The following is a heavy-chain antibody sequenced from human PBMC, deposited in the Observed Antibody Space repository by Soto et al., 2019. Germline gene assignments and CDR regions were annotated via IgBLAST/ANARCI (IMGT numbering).Heavy chain of an antibody. CDR3: ARDRGYSSFDS. Sequence: GGSLRLSCAASGFTFSNYWMSWVRQAPGKGLEWVANINQDVTEKNFLDSVMGRFTISRDNAKSSLLLQMNSLRVEDTAVYYCARDRGYSSFDSWGQGTPVTVSS. CDR2: INQDVTEK. J-gene: IGHJ4*02. V-gene: IGHV3-7*03. CDR1: GFTFSNYW. D-gene: IGHD4-4*01.